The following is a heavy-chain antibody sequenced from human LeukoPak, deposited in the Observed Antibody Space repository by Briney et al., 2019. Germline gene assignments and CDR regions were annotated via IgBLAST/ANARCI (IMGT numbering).Heavy chain of an antibody. CDR2: ISSSSSYT. CDR3: ARGNSITGTTPLDYFDY. D-gene: IGHD1-20*01. CDR1: GFTFSDYY. J-gene: IGHJ4*02. Sequence: PGRSLRLSCAASGFTFSDYYMSWIRQAQGKGLEWVSYISSSSSYTNYADSVKGRFTISRDNAKNSLYLQMNSLRAEDTAVYYCARGNSITGTTPLDYFDYWGQGTLVTVSS. V-gene: IGHV3-11*05.